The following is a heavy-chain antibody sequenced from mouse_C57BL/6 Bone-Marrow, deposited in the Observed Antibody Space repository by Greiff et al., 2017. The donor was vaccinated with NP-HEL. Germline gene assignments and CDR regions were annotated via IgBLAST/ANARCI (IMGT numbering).Heavy chain of an antibody. J-gene: IGHJ1*03. Sequence: EVMLVESGGGLVQPGGSLKLSCAASGFTFSDYGMAWVRQAPRKGPAWVAFISNLAYSIYYADTVTGRFTISRENAKNTLYLEMSSLRSEDTAMYYCARRDYDSDWYFDVWGTGTTVTVSS. D-gene: IGHD2-4*01. CDR2: ISNLAYSI. CDR3: ARRDYDSDWYFDV. CDR1: GFTFSDYG. V-gene: IGHV5-15*04.